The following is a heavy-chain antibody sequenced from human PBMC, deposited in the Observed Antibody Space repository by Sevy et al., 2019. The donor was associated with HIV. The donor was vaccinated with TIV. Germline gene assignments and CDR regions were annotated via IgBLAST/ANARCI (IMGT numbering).Heavy chain of an antibody. CDR3: ARRYFDL. V-gene: IGHV3-7*01. CDR2: IRQDGNEI. J-gene: IGHJ4*02. CDR1: GFTLDNYW. Sequence: GGSLRLSCVASGFTLDNYWMQWVRQAPGKGREWVAKIRQDGNEIYYADSVKGRFSISRDNAKESLYLQMSNLRVEDTAIYYCARRYFDLWGQGILVTVSS.